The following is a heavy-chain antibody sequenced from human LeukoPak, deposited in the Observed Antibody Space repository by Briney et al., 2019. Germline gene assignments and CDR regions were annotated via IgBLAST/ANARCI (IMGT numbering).Heavy chain of an antibody. CDR3: AKVGWSGGWYEAFDT. CDR2: ISGSGGST. V-gene: IGHV3-23*01. J-gene: IGHJ3*02. CDR1: GFTFSSYA. Sequence: PRRSLRLSCAASGFTFSSYAMSSVRQAPGKGLEWVSAISGSGGSTEKADSVKGRFTISRDNSKNTLYLKMNSLRAEDTAVYYCAKVGWSGGWYEAFDTRGQGTMVTVSA. D-gene: IGHD6-19*01.